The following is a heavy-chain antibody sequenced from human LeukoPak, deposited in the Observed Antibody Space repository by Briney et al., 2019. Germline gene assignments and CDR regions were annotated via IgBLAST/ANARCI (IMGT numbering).Heavy chain of an antibody. CDR2: ISSSSSYI. CDR3: ARDSGLDAFDI. V-gene: IGHV3-21*01. Sequence: GGSLRLSCAASGFTFSSYTMNWVRQAPGKGLEWVSSISSSSSYIYYADSVKGRFTISRDNAKNSLYLQMNSLRAEDTAVYYCARDSGLDAFDIWGQGTMVTVSS. CDR1: GFTFSSYT. J-gene: IGHJ3*02. D-gene: IGHD3-10*01.